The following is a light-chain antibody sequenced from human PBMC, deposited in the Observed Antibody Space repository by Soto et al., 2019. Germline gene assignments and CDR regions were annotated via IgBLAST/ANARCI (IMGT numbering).Light chain of an antibody. CDR2: EGS. CDR3: CSYAGSSTLV. J-gene: IGLJ3*02. Sequence: QSVLTQPASVSGSPGQSITISCTGTSSDVGSYNLVSWYQQHPGKAPKLMIYEGSKRPSGVSNRFSGSKSGNTASLTISGLQAEDEADYYCCSYAGSSTLVFGVWTKLTVL. CDR1: SSDVGSYNL. V-gene: IGLV2-23*01.